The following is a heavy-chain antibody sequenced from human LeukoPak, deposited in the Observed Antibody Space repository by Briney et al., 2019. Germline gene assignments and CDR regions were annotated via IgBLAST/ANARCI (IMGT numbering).Heavy chain of an antibody. CDR3: ARDPRIQLWLPDWYFDL. CDR1: GGSISSYY. CDR2: IYYSGST. V-gene: IGHV4-59*01. Sequence: PSETLSLTCTVSGGSISSYYWSWIRQPPGKGLEWIGYIYYSGSTNYNPSLKSRVTISVDTSKNQFSLKLSSVTAADTAVYYCARDPRIQLWLPDWYFDLWGRGTLVTVSS. D-gene: IGHD5-18*01. J-gene: IGHJ2*01.